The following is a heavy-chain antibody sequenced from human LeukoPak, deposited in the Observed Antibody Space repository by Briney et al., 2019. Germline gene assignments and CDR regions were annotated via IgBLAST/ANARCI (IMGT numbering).Heavy chain of an antibody. CDR1: GFTFSSYA. J-gene: IGHJ6*02. V-gene: IGHV3-23*01. D-gene: IGHD3-3*01. CDR2: ISGSGGST. Sequence: PGGSLRLSCAASGFTFSSYAMSWVRQAPGKGLEWVSAISGSGGSTYYADSVKGRFTISRDNSKNTLYLQVNSLRAEDTAVYYCAKGVWSGPNPYYGMDVWGQGTTVTVSS. CDR3: AKGVWSGPNPYYGMDV.